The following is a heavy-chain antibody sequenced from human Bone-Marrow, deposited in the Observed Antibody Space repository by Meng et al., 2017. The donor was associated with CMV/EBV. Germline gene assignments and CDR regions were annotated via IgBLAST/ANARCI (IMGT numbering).Heavy chain of an antibody. D-gene: IGHD2-21*01. CDR1: GDSINNYH. Sequence: SETLSLTCSVSGDSINNYHCSWIRQSPAKGLEWIGYMHYTGNTQYNPSLKSRVTISMDTSKNQFSLNLNSVTAADAAVYYCAGVKPGPYVDYWGHGTLVTVSS. V-gene: IGHV4-59*13. CDR2: MHYTGNT. CDR3: AGVKPGPYVDY. J-gene: IGHJ4*01.